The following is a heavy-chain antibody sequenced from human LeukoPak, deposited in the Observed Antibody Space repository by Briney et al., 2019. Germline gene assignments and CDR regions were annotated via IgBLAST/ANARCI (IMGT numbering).Heavy chain of an antibody. V-gene: IGHV1-46*01. D-gene: IGHD3-22*01. J-gene: IGHJ4*02. Sequence: ASVKVSCKASGYTFTSYYMHWVRQAPGQGLEWMGIINPSGGSTSYAQKFQGRVTMTRDTSTSTVYMKLSSLRSEDTAVYYCASNYYDSSGYYHFDYWGQGTLVTVSS. CDR1: GYTFTSYY. CDR3: ASNYYDSSGYYHFDY. CDR2: INPSGGST.